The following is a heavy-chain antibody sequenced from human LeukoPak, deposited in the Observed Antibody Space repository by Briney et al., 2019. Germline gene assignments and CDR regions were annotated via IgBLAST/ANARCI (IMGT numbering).Heavy chain of an antibody. CDR3: AKDEDHDYGDYYFDS. Sequence: GWSLRVSCAASGFTFSSYGMHWVRQAPGKGLEWVAGISYDGSNKYYADSVKGRFTISRDDSKNTLYLQMNSLRAEDTAVYYCAKDEDHDYGDYYFDSWGQGTLVTVSS. CDR2: ISYDGSNK. D-gene: IGHD4-17*01. V-gene: IGHV3-30*18. CDR1: GFTFSSYG. J-gene: IGHJ4*02.